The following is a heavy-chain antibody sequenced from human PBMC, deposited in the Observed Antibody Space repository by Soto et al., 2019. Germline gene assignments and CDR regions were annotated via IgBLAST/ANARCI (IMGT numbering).Heavy chain of an antibody. CDR1: GLTFNSYA. J-gene: IGHJ4*02. D-gene: IGHD3-22*01. Sequence: GSLRLSCAASGLTFNSYAMSWVRQAPGKGLEWVSAIIGSGGSTYYADSVKGRFTISRDNSKNTLYLQMNSLRAEDPAVYYCAKDSAYYNSRGFDYWGQGTLVTVSS. V-gene: IGHV3-23*01. CDR3: AKDSAYYNSRGFDY. CDR2: IIGSGGST.